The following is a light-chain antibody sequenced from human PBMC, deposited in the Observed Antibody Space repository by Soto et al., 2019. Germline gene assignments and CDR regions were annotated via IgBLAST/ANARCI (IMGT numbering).Light chain of an antibody. CDR3: SSYTSSSTQV. CDR1: STDFVSYNH. J-gene: IGLJ1*01. V-gene: IGLV2-14*01. Sequence: QSALTQPPSVSGSPGQSVTISCTGTSTDFVSYNHVSWYQQHPGKAPKLMIYEVSNRPSGVSNRFSGSKSGNTASLTISGLQAEDEADYYCSSYTSSSTQVFGTGTKVTVL. CDR2: EVS.